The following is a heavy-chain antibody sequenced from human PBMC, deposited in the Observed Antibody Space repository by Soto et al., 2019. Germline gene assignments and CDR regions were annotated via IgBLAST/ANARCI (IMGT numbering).Heavy chain of an antibody. J-gene: IGHJ4*02. Sequence: PGGSLRLSCAASGFMFHAYGMHWVRQAPGNGLEWVAVISFDGSSQYYEESVKGRFTISRDNSKNTLFLQMNSPRPEDTAVYYCAKDKGVFNWATSYFDYWGQGALVTVSS. CDR1: GFMFHAYG. D-gene: IGHD1-1*01. CDR2: ISFDGSSQ. V-gene: IGHV3-30*18. CDR3: AKDKGVFNWATSYFDY.